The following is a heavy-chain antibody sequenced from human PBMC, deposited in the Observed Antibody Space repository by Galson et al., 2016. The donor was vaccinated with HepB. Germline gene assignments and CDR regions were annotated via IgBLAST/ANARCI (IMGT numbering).Heavy chain of an antibody. CDR2: IIPIFDSA. J-gene: IGHJ6*02. CDR1: GYTFLNYG. D-gene: IGHD2-2*01. V-gene: IGHV1-69*13. Sequence: SVKVSCKASGYTFLNYGISWVRQAPGQGLEWMGGIIPIFDSANYAQKFQGRVTITADESTSSAYMELSSLRSEDTAMYYCARRAYDCSSSCDLSQGMDVWGQGTTVTVSS. CDR3: ARRAYDCSSSCDLSQGMDV.